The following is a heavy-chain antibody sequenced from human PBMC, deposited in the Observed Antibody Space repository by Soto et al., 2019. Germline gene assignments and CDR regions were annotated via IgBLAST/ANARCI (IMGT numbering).Heavy chain of an antibody. CDR1: GLTFRTYT. CDR3: ARDRGYDAHDFYYNAMDV. V-gene: IGHV3-21*01. D-gene: IGHD2-15*01. CDR2: IRGFSPYT. Sequence: GGSLRLSCISSGLTFRTYTMNWVRQAPGKGLEWVSGIRGFSPYTFYAESVKGRFTISRDNAKNSLFLQMNSLRAEDTAVYYCARDRGYDAHDFYYNAMDVWGQGTTVTVSS. J-gene: IGHJ6*02.